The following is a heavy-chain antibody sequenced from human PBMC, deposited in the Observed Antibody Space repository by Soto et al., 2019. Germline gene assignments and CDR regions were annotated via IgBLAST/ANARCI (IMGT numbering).Heavy chain of an antibody. D-gene: IGHD1-7*01. J-gene: IGHJ4*02. CDR1: GFTFSSYA. V-gene: IGHV3-23*01. CDR2: ISGSGGST. CDR3: AKGPSITGTTRYVKDSY. Sequence: EVQLLESGGGLVQPGGSPRLSCAASGFTFSSYAMSWVRQAPGKGLEWVSAISGSGGSTYYADSVKGRFTISRDNSKNTLYLQMNSLRAEDTAVYYCAKGPSITGTTRYVKDSYWGQGTLVTVSS.